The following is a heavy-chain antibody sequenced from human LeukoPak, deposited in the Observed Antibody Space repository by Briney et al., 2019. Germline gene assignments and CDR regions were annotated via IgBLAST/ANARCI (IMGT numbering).Heavy chain of an antibody. CDR1: GYTFTSYG. D-gene: IGHD3-3*01. CDR3: ARVGKSYYDFWSGYYRNYYGMDV. CDR2: ISAYNGNT. Sequence: GASVKVSCKASGYTFTSYGISWVRQAPGQGLEWMGWISAYNGNTNYAQKLQGRVTMTTDTSTSTAYMELRSLRSDDTAVYYCARVGKSYYDFWSGYYRNYYGMDVWGQGTTVTVSS. J-gene: IGHJ6*02. V-gene: IGHV1-18*01.